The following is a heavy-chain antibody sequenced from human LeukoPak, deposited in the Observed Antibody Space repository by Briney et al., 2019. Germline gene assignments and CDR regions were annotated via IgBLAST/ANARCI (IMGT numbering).Heavy chain of an antibody. CDR2: IYYSGST. J-gene: IGHJ3*02. CDR3: ARNIPRLLXAFDI. Sequence: SETLSLTCTVSGGSISSYYWSWIRQPPGKGLEWIGYIYYSGSTNYNPSLKSRVTISVDTSKNQFSLKLSSVTAADTAVYYCARNIPRLLXAFDIWGQGTMVTVSS. CDR1: GGSISSYY. V-gene: IGHV4-59*01.